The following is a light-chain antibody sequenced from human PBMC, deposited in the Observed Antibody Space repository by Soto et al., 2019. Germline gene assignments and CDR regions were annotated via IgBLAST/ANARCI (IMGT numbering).Light chain of an antibody. CDR1: SGHSSYA. CDR3: QTWGSGTVV. J-gene: IGLJ2*01. V-gene: IGLV4-69*01. CDR2: LNSDGSH. Sequence: QSVLTQSPSASASLGASVKLTCTLSSGHSSYAIAWHQQHPEKGPRYLMKLNSDGSHSKGDGIPDRFSGSSSGAERYLTISSLESEDEADDYCQTWGSGTVVFGGGTKLTVL.